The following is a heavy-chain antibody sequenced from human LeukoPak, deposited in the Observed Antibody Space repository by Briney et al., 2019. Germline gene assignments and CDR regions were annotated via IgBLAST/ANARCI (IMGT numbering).Heavy chain of an antibody. Sequence: ASVKVSCKTSGDTFTSYDMNWVRQATSQGLEWMGWMNPNSGNTVYAQKFRGRVTMTGDTSTSTAYMELSSLRSEDTAVYYCARGGTLVQGVTILYGMDVWGQGTTVTVSS. CDR2: MNPNSGNT. CDR3: ARGGTLVQGVTILYGMDV. D-gene: IGHD3-10*01. CDR1: GDTFTSYD. V-gene: IGHV1-8*01. J-gene: IGHJ6*02.